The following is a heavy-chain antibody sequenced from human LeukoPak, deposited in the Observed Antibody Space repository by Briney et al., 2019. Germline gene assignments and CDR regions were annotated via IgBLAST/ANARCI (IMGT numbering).Heavy chain of an antibody. D-gene: IGHD3-10*01. CDR3: ARDRELLWFGELDY. CDR1: GFTFSSYW. Sequence: GGSLRLSCAASGFTFSSYWMSWVRQAPGKGLEWVANIKQDGSEKYYVDSVKGRFTISRDNAKNSLYLQMNSLRAEDTAVYYCARDRELLWFGELDYWGQGTLVTVSS. CDR2: IKQDGSEK. V-gene: IGHV3-7*01. J-gene: IGHJ4*02.